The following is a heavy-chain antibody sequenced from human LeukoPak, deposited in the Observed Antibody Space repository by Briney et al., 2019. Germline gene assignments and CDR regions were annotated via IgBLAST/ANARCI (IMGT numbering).Heavy chain of an antibody. J-gene: IGHJ4*02. D-gene: IGHD6-19*01. Sequence: TGGSLRLSCAASGFTFDDYAMNWVRQAPGKGLEWVSGISWNSGSIGYADSVKGRFTISRDNAKNSLYLQMNSLRAEDTALYYCAKETIAVARGYFDYWGQGTLVTVSS. V-gene: IGHV3-9*01. CDR1: GFTFDDYA. CDR3: AKETIAVARGYFDY. CDR2: ISWNSGSI.